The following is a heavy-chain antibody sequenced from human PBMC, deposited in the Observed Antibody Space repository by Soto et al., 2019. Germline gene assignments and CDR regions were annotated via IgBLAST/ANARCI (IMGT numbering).Heavy chain of an antibody. CDR3: ARESEDLTSNFDY. CDR1: GFTFTRYS. V-gene: IGHV3-21*06. J-gene: IGHJ4*02. Sequence: GSLRLSCAASGFTFTRYSMNGVRQAPGKGLEWVSSISSTTNYIYYGDSMKGRFTISRDNAKNSLYLEMNGLRAEDTAVYYCARESEDLTSNFDYWGQGTLVTVSS. CDR2: ISSTTNYI.